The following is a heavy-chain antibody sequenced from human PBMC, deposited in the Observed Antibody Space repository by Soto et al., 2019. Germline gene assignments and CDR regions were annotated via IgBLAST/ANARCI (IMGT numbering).Heavy chain of an antibody. J-gene: IGHJ6*02. CDR2: ISHDGSNK. D-gene: IGHD3-22*01. V-gene: IGHV3-30*18. Sequence: QVQLVESGGGVVQPGRSLRLSCAASGFTFYKYGMHWVRQAPGKGLEWVALISHDGSNKYYVDSVKGRFTIARDNSKNTVFLQKNSLRPEDTALYFCAKDDSNRWYNYYAMDVWGQGTTVTVSS. CDR1: GFTFYKYG. CDR3: AKDDSNRWYNYYAMDV.